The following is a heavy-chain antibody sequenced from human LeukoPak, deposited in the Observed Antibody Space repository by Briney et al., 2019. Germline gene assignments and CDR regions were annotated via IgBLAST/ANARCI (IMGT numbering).Heavy chain of an antibody. V-gene: IGHV4-59*01. CDR3: ARDSSTVTTRHFDY. CDR1: GGSINNFY. J-gene: IGHJ4*02. Sequence: SETLSLTCTVSGGSINNFYWTWIRQPPGKGLECIGYVYYTGSTYYNPSLKNRVTISVDTSRNQFSLRLTYVTPADTAVYYCARDSSTVTTRHFDYWGQGTLVTVSS. D-gene: IGHD4-17*01. CDR2: VYYTGST.